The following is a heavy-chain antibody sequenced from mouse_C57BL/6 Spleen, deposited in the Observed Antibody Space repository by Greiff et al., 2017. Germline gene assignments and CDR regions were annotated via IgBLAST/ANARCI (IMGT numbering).Heavy chain of an antibody. CDR3: ANDDYYAMDY. J-gene: IGHJ4*01. CDR1: GFTFSDYG. Sequence: EVKLMESGGGLVKPGGSLKLSCAASGFTFSDYGMHWVRQAPEKGLEWVAYISSGSSTIYYADTVKGRFTISRDNAKNTLFLQMTSLRSEDTAMYYCANDDYYAMDYWGQGTSVTVSS. CDR2: ISSGSSTI. V-gene: IGHV5-17*01. D-gene: IGHD2-12*01.